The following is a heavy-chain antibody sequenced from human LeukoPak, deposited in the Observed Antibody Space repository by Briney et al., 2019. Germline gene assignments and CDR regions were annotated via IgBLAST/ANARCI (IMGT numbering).Heavy chain of an antibody. D-gene: IGHD6-25*01. CDR2: STGSGATT. Sequence: GGSLRLSCAASGFTFSSYAMTWVHQAPGKGLEWVSGSTGSGATTYYADSVMGRFTISRDNSKQTLYLQMNGLRAEDTAVYYCARTIAPAIHWWGEDHYFDYWGQGTLVTVSS. J-gene: IGHJ4*02. V-gene: IGHV3-23*01. CDR3: ARTIAPAIHWWGEDHYFDY. CDR1: GFTFSSYA.